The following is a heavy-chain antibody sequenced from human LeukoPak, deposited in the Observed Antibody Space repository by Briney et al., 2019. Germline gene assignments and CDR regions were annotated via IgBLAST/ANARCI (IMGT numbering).Heavy chain of an antibody. CDR1: GFTFSSYG. CDR3: ARGSYCSRSNCFLSAFDP. D-gene: IGHD2-2*01. J-gene: IGHJ5*02. CDR2: IWYDGSNK. V-gene: IGHV3-33*01. Sequence: GGSLRLSCAASGFTFSSYGMHWVRQAPGKGLEWVAVIWYDGSNKYYADSVKGRFTISRDNSKNTLYLQMNSLRAEDTAVYYCARGSYCSRSNCFLSAFDPWGQGTLVTVSS.